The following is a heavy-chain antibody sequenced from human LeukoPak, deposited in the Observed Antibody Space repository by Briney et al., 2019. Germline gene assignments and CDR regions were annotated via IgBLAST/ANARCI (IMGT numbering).Heavy chain of an antibody. D-gene: IGHD6-6*01. Sequence: TPSQTLSLTCTVSGGSISSGGYYWSWIRQHPGKGLEWIGYIYYSGSSGSTYYNPSLKSRVTISVDTSKNQFSLKLSSVTAADTAVYYCTRDLLYSSSSDGQGYWGQGTLVTVSS. CDR3: TRDLLYSSSSDGQGY. CDR1: GGSISSGGYY. V-gene: IGHV4-31*03. J-gene: IGHJ4*02. CDR2: IYYSGSSGST.